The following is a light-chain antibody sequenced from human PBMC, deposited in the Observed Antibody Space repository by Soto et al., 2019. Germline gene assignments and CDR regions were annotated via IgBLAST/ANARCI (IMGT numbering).Light chain of an antibody. CDR3: CSYAGSSTWV. J-gene: IGLJ3*02. CDR2: EGN. V-gene: IGLV2-23*01. Sequence: QSALTQPASVSGSPGQSITISCTGTSSDVGTYNLVSWYQHHPGKAPKLIIYEGNKRPSGVSNRFSGSKSGNTASLTISGLQAEDETDYYCCSYAGSSTWVFGGGTKVTVL. CDR1: SSDVGTYNL.